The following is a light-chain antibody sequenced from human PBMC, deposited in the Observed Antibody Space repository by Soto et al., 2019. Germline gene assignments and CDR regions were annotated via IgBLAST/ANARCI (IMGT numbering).Light chain of an antibody. CDR3: QKYNSAPWT. J-gene: IGKJ1*01. V-gene: IGKV1-27*01. CDR1: QGISNY. Sequence: DIQMTQSPSSLSASVGDRVTITCRARQGISNYLAWYQQKPGKVPKLLIYAASTLQSGVPSRFSGSGSGTDFTITISSLQPEDVASYYCQKYNSAPWTFGQGTKVEI. CDR2: AAS.